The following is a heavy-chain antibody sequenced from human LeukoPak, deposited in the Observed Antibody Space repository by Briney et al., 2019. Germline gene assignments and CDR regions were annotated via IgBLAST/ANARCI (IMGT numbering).Heavy chain of an antibody. V-gene: IGHV3-23*01. CDR2: ISPSGGST. CDR3: ANHILGYCSGGSCANFDS. Sequence: GGSLRLSCAASGFTFSSYAMSWVRQAPGEGLEWVSTISPSGGSTFYADSVKGRFTIFRDNSKNTLYLQMNNLRVDDTAVYYCANHILGYCSGGSCANFDSWGQGTLVTVSS. J-gene: IGHJ4*02. D-gene: IGHD2-15*01. CDR1: GFTFSSYA.